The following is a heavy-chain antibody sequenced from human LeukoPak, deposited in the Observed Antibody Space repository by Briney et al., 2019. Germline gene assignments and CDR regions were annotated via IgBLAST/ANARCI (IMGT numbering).Heavy chain of an antibody. CDR3: ARSTSYHCDS. Sequence: PGGSLRLSCAASGFTVSTNYRSWVRQAPGKGLEWVSVIYAGGAAYYADYVKGRFTISRDTSNNTLILQMHSLGVEDTAVYYCARSTSYHCDSWGQGSLVTVSS. J-gene: IGHJ4*02. D-gene: IGHD2-2*01. CDR2: IYAGGAA. V-gene: IGHV3-53*01. CDR1: GFTVSTNY.